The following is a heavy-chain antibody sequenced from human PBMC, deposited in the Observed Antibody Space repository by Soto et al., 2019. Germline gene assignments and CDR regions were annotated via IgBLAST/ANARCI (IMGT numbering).Heavy chain of an antibody. CDR3: ARPTDFYYYAMDV. J-gene: IGHJ6*02. Sequence: RASVKVSWKASGYTFTSFGINWVRQAPGQGLEWMGWISGYNGNTNYAQNLQDRVTMTRDTSTSTAYMELRSLRSDDTAVYYCARPTDFYYYAMDVWGQGTTVTVSS. V-gene: IGHV1-18*01. CDR1: GYTFTSFG. CDR2: ISGYNGNT.